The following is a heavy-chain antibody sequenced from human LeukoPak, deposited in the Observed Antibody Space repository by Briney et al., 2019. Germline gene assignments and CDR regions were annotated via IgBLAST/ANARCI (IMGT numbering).Heavy chain of an antibody. J-gene: IGHJ6*04. D-gene: IGHD3-10*02. Sequence: GGSLSLSCAASGFTFSSYVMHWVRQAPGKGLEWVAIISYDGSNEYYADSVKGRFTISRDNAKNSLYLQMNSLRAEDTAVYYCAELGITMIGGVWGKGTTVTISS. CDR1: GFTFSSYV. CDR3: AELGITMIGGV. V-gene: IGHV3-30*04. CDR2: ISYDGSNE.